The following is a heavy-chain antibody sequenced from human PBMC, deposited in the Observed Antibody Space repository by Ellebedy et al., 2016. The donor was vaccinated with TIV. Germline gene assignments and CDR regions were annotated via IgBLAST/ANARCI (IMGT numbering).Heavy chain of an antibody. J-gene: IGHJ1*01. Sequence: SLKIPCAASGFAFYDYTMHWVRQVPGKGLEWVSGISWNSGKIGYADSVKGRFTISRDTAKNSLYLQMNSLRVEDTAFYYCTKGYGFEYFQSWGQGTLVTVSS. CDR3: TKGYGFEYFQS. V-gene: IGHV3-9*01. D-gene: IGHD5-24*01. CDR2: ISWNSGKI. CDR1: GFAFYDYT.